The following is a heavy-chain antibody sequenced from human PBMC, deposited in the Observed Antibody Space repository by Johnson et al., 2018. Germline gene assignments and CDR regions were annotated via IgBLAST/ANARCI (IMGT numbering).Heavy chain of an antibody. D-gene: IGHD3-22*01. CDR1: GFTFSSYS. J-gene: IGHJ1*01. V-gene: IGHV3-21*01. CDR3: ERDYDDSSGYPEYLQH. Sequence: VQLVESGGGLVKPGGSLRLSCAASGFTFSSYSMNWVRQAPGKGLEWVSSISSSSSYIYYADSVKGRFTISRDNAKNSLYLQMNSLRAEDTAVYYCERDYDDSSGYPEYLQHWGQGTLVTVSS. CDR2: ISSSSSYI.